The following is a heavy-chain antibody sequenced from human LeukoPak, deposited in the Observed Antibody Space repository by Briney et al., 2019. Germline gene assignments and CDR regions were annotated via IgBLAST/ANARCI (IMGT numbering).Heavy chain of an antibody. CDR2: ISSSSSYI. J-gene: IGHJ4*02. V-gene: IGHV3-21*01. CDR1: GFTFSSYS. D-gene: IGHD3-10*01. CDR3: ARVGGYGSGSYYNHYFDY. Sequence: GSLRLSCAASGFTFSSYSMNWVRQAPGKGLEWVSSISSSSSYIYYADPVKGRLTISRDNAKNSLYLQMNSLRAEDTAVYYCARVGGYGSGSYYNHYFDYWGQGTLVTVSS.